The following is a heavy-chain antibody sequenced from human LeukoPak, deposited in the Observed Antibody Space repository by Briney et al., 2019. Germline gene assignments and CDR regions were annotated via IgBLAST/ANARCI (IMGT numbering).Heavy chain of an antibody. CDR3: ARNGIGTTYHAFGA. CDR1: GDSVSSNSAA. J-gene: IGHJ3*01. V-gene: IGHV6-1*01. CDR2: TYFRSKWYN. Sequence: SQTLSLTCAISGDSVSSNSAAWNWIRQSPSRGLEWLGRTYFRSKWYNDYAVSVKSRIIISADTSKNHFSLQLNSVTPEDTAVYFCARNGIGTTYHAFGAWGQGTMVTVSS. D-gene: IGHD1-1*01.